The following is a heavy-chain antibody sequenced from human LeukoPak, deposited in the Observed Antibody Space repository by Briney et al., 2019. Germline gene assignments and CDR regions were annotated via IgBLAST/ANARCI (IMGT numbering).Heavy chain of an antibody. CDR3: ANFERTVAGPYNWFDP. J-gene: IGHJ5*02. D-gene: IGHD6-19*01. CDR1: GFIFA. CDR2: ISTTGGNT. V-gene: IGHV3-23*01. Sequence: QTGGSLRLPCGASGFIFAMSWVRQAPGKGLEWVSAISTTGGNTYYADSVKGRFTISRDNSKNTLYLQMNSLRAEDTAIYYRANFERTVAGPYNWFDPWGQGTLVTVSS.